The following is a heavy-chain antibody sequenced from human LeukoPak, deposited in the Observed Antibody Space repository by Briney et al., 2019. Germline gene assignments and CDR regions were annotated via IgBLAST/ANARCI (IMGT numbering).Heavy chain of an antibody. CDR1: GFTFSNYW. CDR2: ISSSSSYI. Sequence: PGGSLRLSCAGTGFTFSNYWMNWVRQAPGKGLEWVSSISSSSSYIYYADSVKGRFTISRDNAKNSLYLQMNSLRAEDTAVYYCARGVVVPAAITPPLVHYYYMDVWGKGTTVTVSS. J-gene: IGHJ6*03. V-gene: IGHV3-21*01. CDR3: ARGVVVPAAITPPLVHYYYMDV. D-gene: IGHD2-2*02.